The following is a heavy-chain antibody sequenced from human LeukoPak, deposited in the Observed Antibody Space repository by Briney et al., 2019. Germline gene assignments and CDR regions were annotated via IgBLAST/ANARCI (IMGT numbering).Heavy chain of an antibody. J-gene: IGHJ4*02. CDR3: AKDADGYSGYDYYSDY. CDR2: ISWDGGST. D-gene: IGHD5-12*01. Sequence: GGSLRLSCAASGFTFDDYTMHWVRQAPGKGLEWVSLISWDGGSTYYADSVKGRFTISRDNSKNSLYLQMNSLRTEDTALYYCAKDADGYSGYDYYSDYWGQGTLVTVSS. CDR1: GFTFDDYT. V-gene: IGHV3-43*01.